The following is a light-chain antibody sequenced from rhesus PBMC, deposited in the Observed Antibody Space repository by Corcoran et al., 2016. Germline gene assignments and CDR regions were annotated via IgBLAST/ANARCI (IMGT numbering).Light chain of an antibody. V-gene: IGKV3S9*01. CDR2: GAS. CDR1: QSVSSY. Sequence: EIVMTQSPATLSLSPGERATLSCRASQSVSSYVAWYQQKPEQAPRLLIYGASSRATAIPDRFSGNGSGTDFTLTISDLETEDFAVYYCQQYSNWPLTFGGGTKVEIK. J-gene: IGKJ4*01. CDR3: QQYSNWPLT.